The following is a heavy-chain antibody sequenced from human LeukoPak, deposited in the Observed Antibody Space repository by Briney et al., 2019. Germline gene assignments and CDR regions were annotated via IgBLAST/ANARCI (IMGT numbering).Heavy chain of an antibody. CDR3: ALMYGSGSYYSPR. V-gene: IGHV4-59*01. Sequence: PSETLSLTCTVSGGSINNYYWTWIRQPPGKGLEWIGYIYYSGSTNYNPSLKGRVTISVDTSKNQFSLKLNSVTAADTAVYYCALMYGSGSYYSPRWGQGTLVTVSS. J-gene: IGHJ4*02. CDR1: GGSINNYY. CDR2: IYYSGST. D-gene: IGHD3-10*01.